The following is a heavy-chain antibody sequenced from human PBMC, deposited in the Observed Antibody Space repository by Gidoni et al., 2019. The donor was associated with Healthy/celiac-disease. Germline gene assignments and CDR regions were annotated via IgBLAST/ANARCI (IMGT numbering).Heavy chain of an antibody. CDR3: ARDYDSSGYYAEYFQH. Sequence: EVQLVESGGGLVQPGGSLRLSCAASGFTFSSYWMSWVRQAPGKGLEWVANIKQDGSEKYYVDSVKGRFTISRDNAKNSLYLQMNSLRAEDTAVYYCARDYDSSGYYAEYFQHWGQGTLVTVSS. J-gene: IGHJ1*01. D-gene: IGHD3-22*01. CDR1: GFTFSSYW. V-gene: IGHV3-7*01. CDR2: IKQDGSEK.